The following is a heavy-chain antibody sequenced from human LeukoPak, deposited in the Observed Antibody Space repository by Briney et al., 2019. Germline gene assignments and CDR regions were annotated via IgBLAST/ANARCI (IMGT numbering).Heavy chain of an antibody. CDR2: ISYDGSNK. V-gene: IGHV3-30*18. CDR3: AKVGAVAGTGGYYYYYMDV. CDR1: GFTFGSYG. J-gene: IGHJ6*03. D-gene: IGHD6-19*01. Sequence: GGSLRLSCAASGFTFGSYGMHWVRQAPGKGLEWVAVISYDGSNKYYADSVKGRFTISRDNSKNTLYLQMNSLRAEDTAVYYCAKVGAVAGTGGYYYYYMDVWGKGTTVTVSS.